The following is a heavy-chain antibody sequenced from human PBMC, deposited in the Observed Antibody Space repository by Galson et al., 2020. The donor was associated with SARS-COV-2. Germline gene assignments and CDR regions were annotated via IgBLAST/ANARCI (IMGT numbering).Heavy chain of an antibody. V-gene: IGHV5-51*01. D-gene: IGHD1-1*01. CDR3: ATSDTQQLVLAYDF. Sequence: GESLKISCWGSGYTFTSHWIAWVRQMPGKGLEWMGIIYPGDSDPRYNPSFQGRVTISADKSISTAYLQWNSLKASDTAIYYCATSDTQQLVLAYDFWGQGTRVTVSS. J-gene: IGHJ4*02. CDR2: IYPGDSDP. CDR1: GYTFTSHW.